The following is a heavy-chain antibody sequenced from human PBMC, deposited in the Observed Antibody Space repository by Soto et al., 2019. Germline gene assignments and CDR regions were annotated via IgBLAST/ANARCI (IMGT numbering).Heavy chain of an antibody. CDR2: ISYDGSNK. Sequence: QVQLVGSGGGVVQPGRSLRLSCAASGFTFSSYGMHWVRQAPGKGLKWVAVISYDGSNKYYADSVKGRFTISRDNSKNTLYLQMNSLRAEDTAVYYCAKDQVRDGDYVSLVDYWGQGTLVTVSS. V-gene: IGHV3-30*18. D-gene: IGHD4-17*01. CDR1: GFTFSSYG. CDR3: AKDQVRDGDYVSLVDY. J-gene: IGHJ4*02.